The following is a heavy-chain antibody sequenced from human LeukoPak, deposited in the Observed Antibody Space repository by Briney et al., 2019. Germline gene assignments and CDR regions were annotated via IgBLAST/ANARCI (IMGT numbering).Heavy chain of an antibody. J-gene: IGHJ5*02. CDR1: GFTFTSYG. D-gene: IGHD2-2*01. Sequence: GGSLRLSCAASGFTFTSYGISWVRQAPGQGLEWMGWISAYNGNTNYAQKLQGRVTMTTDTSTSTAYMELRSLRSDDTAVYYCARTKDIVVVPAAFPSGWFDPWGQGTLVTVSS. CDR2: ISAYNGNT. CDR3: ARTKDIVVVPAAFPSGWFDP. V-gene: IGHV1-18*01.